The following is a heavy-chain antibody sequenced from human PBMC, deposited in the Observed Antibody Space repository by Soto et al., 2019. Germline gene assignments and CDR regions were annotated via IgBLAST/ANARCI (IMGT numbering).Heavy chain of an antibody. CDR3: AKASLGWPYGMAF. CDR2: LSNSDGTA. J-gene: IGHJ6*02. CDR1: EFTFSSHV. Sequence: EVQLLESGGGLVQPGGSLRLSCAASEFTFSSHVMTWVRQAPGKGLEWVSSLSNSDGTAYYADSVKGRFTISRDMSKNTLYLQMRSLRVDHTAVYYCAKASLGWPYGMAFWGQGTTVTV. V-gene: IGHV3-23*01.